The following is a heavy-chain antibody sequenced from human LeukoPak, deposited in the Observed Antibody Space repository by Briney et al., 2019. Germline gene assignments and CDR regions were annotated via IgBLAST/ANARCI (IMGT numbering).Heavy chain of an antibody. D-gene: IGHD5-18*01. CDR2: IYYSGST. V-gene: IGHV4-59*01. CDR1: GGSISSYY. J-gene: IGHJ4*02. CDR3: ASTGRGYSYGPIDY. Sequence: SETLSLTCTVSGGSISSYYWSWIRQPPGKGLEWIGYIYYSGSTNYNPSLKSRVTISVDTSKNQFSLKLSSVTAADTAVYYCASTGRGYSYGPIDYWGQGTLVTVSS.